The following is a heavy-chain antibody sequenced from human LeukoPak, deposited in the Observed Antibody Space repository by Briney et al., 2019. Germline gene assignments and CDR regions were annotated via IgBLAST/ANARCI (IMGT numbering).Heavy chain of an antibody. CDR3: ARSTAPGEFDC. J-gene: IGHJ4*02. V-gene: IGHV4-59*08. D-gene: IGHD2-21*02. CDR1: GGSISGHY. CDR2: IYYTGNA. Sequence: SETLSLTCSVSGGSISGHYWGWIRQSPGKGLEMIGYIYYTGNAYYNPSLLKSRVTISLDRSKNQFSLRLTSMTVADTAVYYCARSTAPGEFDCWGQGTLVTVSS.